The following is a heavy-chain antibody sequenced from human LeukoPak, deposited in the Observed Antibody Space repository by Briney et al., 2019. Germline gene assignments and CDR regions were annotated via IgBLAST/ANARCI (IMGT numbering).Heavy chain of an antibody. CDR2: IYHSGST. CDR3: AGWDCSSTSCYESYYYYYMDV. J-gene: IGHJ6*03. Sequence: SGTLSLTCAVSGASISSSNWWSWVRQPPGKGLEWIGEIYHSGSTNYNPSLKSRVTISVDTSKNQFSLKLSSVTAADTAVYYCAGWDCSSTSCYESYYYYYMDVWGKGTTVTVSS. V-gene: IGHV4-4*02. CDR1: GASISSSNW. D-gene: IGHD2-2*01.